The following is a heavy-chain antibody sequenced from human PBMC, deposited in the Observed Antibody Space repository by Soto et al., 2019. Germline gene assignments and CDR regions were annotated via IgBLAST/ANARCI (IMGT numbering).Heavy chain of an antibody. D-gene: IGHD2-8*02. CDR2: IKPDSGAT. J-gene: IGHJ4*02. CDR1: GYSFTGYY. V-gene: IGHV1-2*02. CDR3: ARGDYGTGGYPFPYFDY. Sequence: GASVKVSCKASGYSFTGYYIHWVRQGPGQGVEWMGWIKPDSGATNYAQNFQGRVTLTSDTSISTASMDLTSLTSDDTAVYYCARGDYGTGGYPFPYFDYWGQGTLVTVSS.